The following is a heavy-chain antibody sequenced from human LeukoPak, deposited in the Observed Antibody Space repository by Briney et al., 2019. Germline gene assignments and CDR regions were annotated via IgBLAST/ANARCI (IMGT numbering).Heavy chain of an antibody. CDR2: IIPILDIA. CDR3: AREARRLLRYFDWPPFDP. CDR1: GGTFSSYA. V-gene: IGHV1-69*04. D-gene: IGHD3-9*01. Sequence: SVKVSCRASGGTFSSYAISWVRQAPGQGLEWMGRIIPILDIANYAQKFQGRVTITADKSTSTAYMELSSLRSEDTAVYYCAREARRLLRYFDWPPFDPWGQGTLVTVSS. J-gene: IGHJ5*02.